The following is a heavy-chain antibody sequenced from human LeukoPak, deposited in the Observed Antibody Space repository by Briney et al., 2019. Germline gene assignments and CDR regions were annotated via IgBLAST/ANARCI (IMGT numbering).Heavy chain of an antibody. CDR3: VRIDYSNAFDI. CDR1: GYTFTSYG. Sequence: SVKVSCKASGYTFTSYGISWVRQAPGQGLEWMGGIIPIFGTANYAQKFQGRVTITTDESTSTAYMELSSLRSEDTAVYYCVRIDYSNAFDIWGQGTMVTVSS. CDR2: IIPIFGTA. D-gene: IGHD4-11*01. V-gene: IGHV1-69*05. J-gene: IGHJ3*02.